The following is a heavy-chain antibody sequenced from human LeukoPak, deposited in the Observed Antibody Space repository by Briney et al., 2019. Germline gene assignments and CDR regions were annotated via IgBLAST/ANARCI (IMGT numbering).Heavy chain of an antibody. Sequence: AGGSLRLSCAASGFTFSSDWMIWVRQAPGKGLEWVANIKPDGGEIYYVDFVKGRFTVSRDNARNSLYLQMNSLRAEDTAVYYCVRYYTRQSWYFDLWGRGTLVTVSS. CDR3: VRYYTRQSWYFDL. V-gene: IGHV3-7*01. D-gene: IGHD3-10*01. CDR1: GFTFSSDW. CDR2: IKPDGGEI. J-gene: IGHJ2*01.